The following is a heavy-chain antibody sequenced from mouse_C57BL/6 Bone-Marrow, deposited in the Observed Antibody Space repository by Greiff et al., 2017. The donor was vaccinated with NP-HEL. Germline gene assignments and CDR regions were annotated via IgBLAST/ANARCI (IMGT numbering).Heavy chain of an antibody. D-gene: IGHD1-1*01. CDR1: GYSITSGYY. CDR2: ISYDGSN. CDR3: ARRDYGSSYSWFAY. V-gene: IGHV3-6*01. J-gene: IGHJ3*01. Sequence: EVKLQESGPGLVKPSQSLSLTCSVTGYSITSGYYWNWIRQFPGNKLEWMGYISYDGSNNYNPSLKNRISITRDTSKNQFFLKLNSVTTEDTATYYCARRDYGSSYSWFAYWGQGTLVTVSA.